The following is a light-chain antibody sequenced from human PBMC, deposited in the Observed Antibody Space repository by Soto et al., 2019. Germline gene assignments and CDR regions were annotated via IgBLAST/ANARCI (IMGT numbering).Light chain of an antibody. V-gene: IGKV3-20*01. Sequence: EIVLTQSPGTLSLSPGEGATLSCRASLSVSSSYLAWYQQKPGQAPRLLIYGASSSATGNPDRISGSGSGTDFTLNISRLEPEDFAVYYWQQYGSTPRTFGQGTKLEIK. CDR3: QQYGSTPRT. CDR1: LSVSSSY. J-gene: IGKJ2*01. CDR2: GAS.